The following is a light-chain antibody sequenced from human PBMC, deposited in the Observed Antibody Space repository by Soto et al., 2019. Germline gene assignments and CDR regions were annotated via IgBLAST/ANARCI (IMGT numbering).Light chain of an antibody. CDR3: QQRSNPIT. CDR1: QSINTY. Sequence: DIVLTQSPATLSLSPGEGATLSCRASQSINTYLAWYQQKPGQAPRLLIYDASNRATGIPARFSGSGSGTDFTLTISSLEPEDFAVYYCQQRSNPITFGQGTRLEIK. CDR2: DAS. V-gene: IGKV3-11*01. J-gene: IGKJ5*01.